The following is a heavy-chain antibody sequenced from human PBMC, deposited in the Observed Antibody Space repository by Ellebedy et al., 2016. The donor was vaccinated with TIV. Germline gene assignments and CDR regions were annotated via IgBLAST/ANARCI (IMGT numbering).Heavy chain of an antibody. CDR3: ARSVKYYFDV. CDR1: GFTFSIYS. V-gene: IGHV3-48*02. J-gene: IGHJ2*01. CDR2: MTSDTKTI. D-gene: IGHD4-17*01. Sequence: GESLKISCAASGFTFSIYSMNWVRQAPGKGLEWVSYMTSDTKTIKYADSVKGRFTISRDNAKNLVYLQMSSLRDEDTAVYFCARSVKYYFDVWGRGTPVTVSS.